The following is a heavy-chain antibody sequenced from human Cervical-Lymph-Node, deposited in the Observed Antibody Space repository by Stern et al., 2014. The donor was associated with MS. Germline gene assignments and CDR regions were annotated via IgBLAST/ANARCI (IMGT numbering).Heavy chain of an antibody. CDR2: IYYSGST. Sequence: MQLQESGPGLVKPSQTLSLTCTVSGGSISSGGYYWSWIRQHPGKGLEWIGYIYYSGSTYYNPSLKSRVTISVDTSKNQFSLKLSSVTAADTAVYYCARRTYSGYAGAFDIWGQGTMVTVSS. CDR3: ARRTYSGYAGAFDI. V-gene: IGHV4-31*03. CDR1: GGSISSGGYY. J-gene: IGHJ3*02. D-gene: IGHD5-12*01.